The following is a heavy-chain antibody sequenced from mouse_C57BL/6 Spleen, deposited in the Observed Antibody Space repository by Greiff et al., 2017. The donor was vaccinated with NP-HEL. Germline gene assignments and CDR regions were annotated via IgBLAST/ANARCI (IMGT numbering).Heavy chain of an antibody. CDR3: ARTLYGNWFAY. J-gene: IGHJ3*01. CDR1: GYTFTSYW. Sequence: VQLQQPGAELVRPGTSVKLSCKASGYTFTSYWMHWVKQRPGQGLEWIGVIDPSDSYTNYNQKFKGKATLTVDTSSSTAYMQLSSLTSEDSAVYYCARTLYGNWFAYWGQGTLVTVSA. V-gene: IGHV1-59*01. CDR2: IDPSDSYT. D-gene: IGHD2-1*01.